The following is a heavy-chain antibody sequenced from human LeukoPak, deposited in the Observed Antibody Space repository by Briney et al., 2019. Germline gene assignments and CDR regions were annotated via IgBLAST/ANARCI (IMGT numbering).Heavy chain of an antibody. J-gene: IGHJ4*02. CDR3: ARVVDYGDYRNGFLDC. CDR2: IFPGDSDT. Sequence: GESLKISFKGSGSPFSIYWIGWVRPMPGKGLEWMGIIFPGDSDTRYSPSFQGQVTISVDKSISTAYLQWSSLKASDTAMYYCARVVDYGDYRNGFLDCWGQGTLVTVSS. V-gene: IGHV5-51*01. CDR1: GSPFSIYW. D-gene: IGHD4-17*01.